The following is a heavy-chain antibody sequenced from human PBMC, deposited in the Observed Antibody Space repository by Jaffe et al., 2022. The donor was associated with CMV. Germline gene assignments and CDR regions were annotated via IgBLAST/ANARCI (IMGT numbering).Heavy chain of an antibody. J-gene: IGHJ6*03. CDR1: GFTFSSYE. CDR3: ARSLGGPTMKYYYYYYMDV. Sequence: EVQLVESGGGLVQPGGSLRLSCAASGFTFSSYEMNWVRQAPGKGLEWVSYISSSGSTIYYADSVKGRFTISRDNAKNSLYLQMNSLRAEDTAVYYCARSLGGPTMKYYYYYYMDVWGKGTTVTVSS. D-gene: IGHD3-16*01. V-gene: IGHV3-48*03. CDR2: ISSSGSTI.